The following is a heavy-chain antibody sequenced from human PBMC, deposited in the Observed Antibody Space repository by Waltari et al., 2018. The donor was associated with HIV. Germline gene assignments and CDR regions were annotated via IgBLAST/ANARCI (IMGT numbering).Heavy chain of an antibody. CDR1: GFTFSFYW. V-gene: IGHV3-7*01. Sequence: EVRLVESGGGWVQPGGSLTLTWETSGFTFSFYWLSWVRQALGKVLEWVANINQAGTGRHYVDSVRGRFTISIDNGKRSSFLQMNSLSVEDTAVYYCATTHGSGDFDNDFDYWGQGTLV. CDR2: INQAGTGR. CDR3: ATTHGSGDFDNDFDY. D-gene: IGHD3-10*01. J-gene: IGHJ4*02.